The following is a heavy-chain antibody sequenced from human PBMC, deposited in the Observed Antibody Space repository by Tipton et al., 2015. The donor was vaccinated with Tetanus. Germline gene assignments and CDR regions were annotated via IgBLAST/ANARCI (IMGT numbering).Heavy chain of an antibody. Sequence: SLRLSCAASGFSFSSYAMSWVRQAPGKGLEWVSTLSGSGSATYYAGSVGGRFTISRDNARQSLFLQMNSLRDGDTAVYYCASSLGGGSYYLNYWGRGSLVTVSS. D-gene: IGHD3-16*01. J-gene: IGHJ4*02. V-gene: IGHV3-23*01. CDR1: GFSFSSYA. CDR3: ASSLGGGSYYLNY. CDR2: LSGSGSAT.